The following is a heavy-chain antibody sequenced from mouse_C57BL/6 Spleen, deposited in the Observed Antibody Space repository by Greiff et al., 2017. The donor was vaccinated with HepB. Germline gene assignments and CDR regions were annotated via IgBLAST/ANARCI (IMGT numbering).Heavy chain of an antibody. CDR3: ARSPRTGFDY. CDR2: IYPGGGYT. Sequence: QVQLQQSGAELVRPGTSVKMSCKASGYTFTNYWIGWAKQRPGHGLEWIGDIYPGGGYTNYNEKFKGKATLTADKSSSTAYMQFSSLTSEDSAIYYCARSPRTGFDYWGQGTTLTVSS. V-gene: IGHV1-63*01. J-gene: IGHJ2*01. D-gene: IGHD4-1*01. CDR1: GYTFTNYW.